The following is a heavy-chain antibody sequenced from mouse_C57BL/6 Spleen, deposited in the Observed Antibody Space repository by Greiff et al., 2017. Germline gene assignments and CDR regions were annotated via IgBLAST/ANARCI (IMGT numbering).Heavy chain of an antibody. J-gene: IGHJ2*01. CDR1: GYTFTDYN. CDR3: ARGGYGNYFDY. V-gene: IGHV1-22*01. CDR2: INPNNGGT. D-gene: IGHD2-10*02. Sequence: EVKVVASGPELVKPGASVKMSCKASGYTFTDYNMHWVKQSHGKSLEWIGYINPNNGGTSYNQKFKGKATLTVNKSSSTAYMELRSLTSEDAAVYYCARGGYGNYFDYWGQGTTLTVSS.